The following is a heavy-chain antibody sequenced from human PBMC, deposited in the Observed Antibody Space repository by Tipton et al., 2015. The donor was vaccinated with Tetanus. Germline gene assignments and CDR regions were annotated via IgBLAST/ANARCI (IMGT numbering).Heavy chain of an antibody. D-gene: IGHD2-15*01. Sequence: SLRLSCAASGFIFRNYLMYWVRQAPGKGLEWVADVSYDGNSKNYADSVKGRCSISRDNSQNTVYLQMNSLRAVDTAVYFCAKGPQPVASEAYNWFESWGQGTLVTVSS. J-gene: IGHJ5*01. CDR2: VSYDGNSK. CDR1: GFIFRNYL. CDR3: AKGPQPVASEAYNWFES. V-gene: IGHV3-30*18.